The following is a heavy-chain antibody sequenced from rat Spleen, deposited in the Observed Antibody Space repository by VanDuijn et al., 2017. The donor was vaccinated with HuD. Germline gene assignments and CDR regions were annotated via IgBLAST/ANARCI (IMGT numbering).Heavy chain of an antibody. CDR1: GFTFSNHG. CDR2: INTDGGST. V-gene: IGHV5-58*01. D-gene: IGHD1-2*01. Sequence: EVQLVESGGGLVQPGRSLKVSCVASGFTFSNHGMAWVYQAPTQGLEWVSSINTDGGSTYYPDSVKGRFTISRDNAENTVYLQMNSLRSEDTATYYCAKDYYYSSYIYGVMDAWGQGASVTVSS. J-gene: IGHJ4*01. CDR3: AKDYYYSSYIYGVMDA.